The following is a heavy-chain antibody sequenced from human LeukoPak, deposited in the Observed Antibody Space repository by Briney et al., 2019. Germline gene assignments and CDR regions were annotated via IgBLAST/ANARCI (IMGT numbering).Heavy chain of an antibody. CDR3: ARGSSWPMFDI. V-gene: IGHV3-66*02. CDR2: TYSGGST. Sequence: GGSLTLSCAASGFIVSNHYMSWVRQAPGKGLGWVSITYSGGSTWYADSMEGRFTVSRDNSKNTLYLQMKSLRAEDTAVYYCARGSSWPMFDIWGQGTMVTVSS. J-gene: IGHJ3*02. D-gene: IGHD6-13*01. CDR1: GFIVSNHY.